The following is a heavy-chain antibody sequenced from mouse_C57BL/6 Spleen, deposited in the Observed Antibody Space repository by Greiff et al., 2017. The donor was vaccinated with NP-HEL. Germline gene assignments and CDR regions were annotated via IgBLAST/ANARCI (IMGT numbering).Heavy chain of an antibody. CDR1: GYSITSGYD. J-gene: IGHJ4*01. V-gene: IGHV3-1*01. Sequence: EVQGVESGPGMVKPSQSLSLTCTVTGYSITSGYDWHWIRHFPGNKLEWMGYISYSGSTNYNPSLKSRISITHDTSKNHFFLKLNSVTTEDTATYYCARGGRYAMDYWGQGTSVTVSS. CDR2: ISYSGST. CDR3: ARGGRYAMDY.